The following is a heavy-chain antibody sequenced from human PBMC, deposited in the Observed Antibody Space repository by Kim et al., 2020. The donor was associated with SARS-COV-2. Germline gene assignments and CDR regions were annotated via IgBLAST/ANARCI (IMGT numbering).Heavy chain of an antibody. CDR1: GFNFSDYY. CDR3: ARRGYYDNFDL. J-gene: IGHJ2*01. CDR2: ISGTDSNS. V-gene: IGHV3-11*03. Sequence: GGSLRLSCAASGFNFSDYYMIWIRQAPGKGLEWVSYISGTDSNSNYADSLKGRFTISRDNAKNSLYLQMNSLRAEDTALYYCARRGYYDNFDLWGRGSLVTVSS. D-gene: IGHD3-22*01.